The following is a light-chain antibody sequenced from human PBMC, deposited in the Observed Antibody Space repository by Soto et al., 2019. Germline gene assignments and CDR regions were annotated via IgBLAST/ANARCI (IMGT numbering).Light chain of an antibody. V-gene: IGLV2-18*02. CDR2: EVS. CDR1: STDFVGYNR. Sequence: QSALTQPPSVSGSPGQSVTISCTGTSTDFVGYNRVSWYQQPPGTAPKLMIYEVSKRPSGVPDRFSGSKSGNTASLTISGLQAADEADYYCSSYTTNNTVVFGGGTKLTVL. CDR3: SSYTTNNTVV. J-gene: IGLJ2*01.